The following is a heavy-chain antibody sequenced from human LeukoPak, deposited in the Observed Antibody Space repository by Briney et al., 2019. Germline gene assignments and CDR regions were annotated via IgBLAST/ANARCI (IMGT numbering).Heavy chain of an antibody. V-gene: IGHV4-59*12. CDR2: IYYSGST. Sequence: SETLSLTCTVSGGSISSYYWSWIRQPPGKGLEWIGYIYYSGSTNYNPSLKGRVTISVDTSKNQFSLKLSSVTAADTAVYYCARGGGVAAHNWFDPWGQGTLVTVSS. D-gene: IGHD3-16*01. J-gene: IGHJ5*02. CDR3: ARGGGVAAHNWFDP. CDR1: GGSISSYY.